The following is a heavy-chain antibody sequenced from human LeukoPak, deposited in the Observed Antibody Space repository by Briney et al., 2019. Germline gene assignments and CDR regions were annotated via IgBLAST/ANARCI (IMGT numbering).Heavy chain of an antibody. CDR1: GXAFSDYY. Sequence: KRGWSLRVSCASAGXAFSDYYMSCMRQSPGKRVGWVTYISTGSSYTNYAESVKGRFTFSRDNAKNSLSLQMNSLRAEDTAIYYCARAYGQVYFDNWGQGTLVTVSS. J-gene: IGHJ4*02. CDR2: ISTGSSYT. D-gene: IGHD3-10*01. CDR3: ARAYGQVYFDN. V-gene: IGHV3-11*06.